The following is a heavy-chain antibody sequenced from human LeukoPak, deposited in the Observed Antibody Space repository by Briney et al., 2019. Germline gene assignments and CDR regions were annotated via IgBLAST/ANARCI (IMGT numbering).Heavy chain of an antibody. CDR1: GFNFNTYW. D-gene: IGHD3-10*01. J-gene: IGHJ1*01. CDR2: IKQDGSEK. CDR3: AKDYAGGSGSYYFSAQPGTLKYFQH. Sequence: PGGSLRLSCAASGFNFNTYWMSWVRQAPGRGLEWVANIKQDGSEKFYVDSLKGRFTISRDNSKNSLFLQMNRLRVEDTAMYYCAKDYAGGSGSYYFSAQPGTLKYFQHWGQGTLVTVSS. V-gene: IGHV3-7*01.